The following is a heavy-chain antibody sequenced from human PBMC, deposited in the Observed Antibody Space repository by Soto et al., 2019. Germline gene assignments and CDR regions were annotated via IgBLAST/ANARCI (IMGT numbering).Heavy chain of an antibody. V-gene: IGHV1-3*01. J-gene: IGHJ4*02. CDR2: INAGNGNT. CDR1: GYTFTSYA. D-gene: IGHD6-19*01. Sequence: ASVKVSCKASGYTFTSYAMHWVRQAPGQRLEWMGWINAGNGNTKYSQKFQGRVTITRDTSASTAYMELNSLRAEDTAMYHCMTDHGGWWGPGTLVTVSS. CDR3: MTDHGGW.